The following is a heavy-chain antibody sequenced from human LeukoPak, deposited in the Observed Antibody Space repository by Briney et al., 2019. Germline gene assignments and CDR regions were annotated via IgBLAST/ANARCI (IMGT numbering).Heavy chain of an antibody. Sequence: GGPLRLSCPGWGCSFSYCGMHWVRQAEGKGLEWVAFIQSDGNIQYYEDSVKCRFTISRDNSRKTVDLQMSSLSREDTAIYLCARDGVASTEHWGQGTLVTVSS. CDR3: ARDGVASTEH. D-gene: IGHD1-1*01. CDR1: GCSFSYCG. J-gene: IGHJ4*02. CDR2: IQSDGNIQ. V-gene: IGHV3-30*02.